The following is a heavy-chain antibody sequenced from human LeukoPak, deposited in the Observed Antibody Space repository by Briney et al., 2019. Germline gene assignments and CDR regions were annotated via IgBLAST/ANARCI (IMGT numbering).Heavy chain of an antibody. V-gene: IGHV1-69*05. CDR3: AREGGYYDSSGYYLR. Sequence: ASVKVSCKASGGTFSSYAISWVRQAPGQGLEWMGRIIPIFGTANYAQKFQGRVTITTDESTSTAYIELSSLRSEDTAVYYCAREGGYYDSSGYYLRWGQGTLVTVSS. J-gene: IGHJ4*02. CDR1: GGTFSSYA. D-gene: IGHD3-22*01. CDR2: IIPIFGTA.